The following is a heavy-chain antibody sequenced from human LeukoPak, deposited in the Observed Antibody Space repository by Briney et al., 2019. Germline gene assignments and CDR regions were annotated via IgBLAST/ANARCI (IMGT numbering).Heavy chain of an antibody. Sequence: ASVKVSCKASGYTFTNYGINWVRQAPGQGLEWMGWISAYHGNTNYAQKLQGRVTMTTDTSTSTAYMELRSLRSDDTAVYYCARDFIPIYSLGYCSGGSCYRSWFDPWGQGTLVTVSS. CDR1: GYTFTNYG. CDR3: ARDFIPIYSLGYCSGGSCYRSWFDP. D-gene: IGHD2-15*01. V-gene: IGHV1-18*01. J-gene: IGHJ5*02. CDR2: ISAYHGNT.